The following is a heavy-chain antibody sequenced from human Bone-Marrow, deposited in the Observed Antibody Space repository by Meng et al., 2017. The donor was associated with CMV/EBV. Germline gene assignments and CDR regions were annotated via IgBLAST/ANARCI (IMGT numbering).Heavy chain of an antibody. CDR3: ARVSRGSSWTTNWFDP. CDR2: INPSRGTR. D-gene: IGHD6-13*01. J-gene: IGHJ5*02. Sequence: ASVKASCKASGYTFITYNMNWVRQAPGQGLEWMGIINPSRGTRNYAQKFQDRVTMTRDTSTSTVYMELSSLRSEDTAVYYCARVSRGSSWTTNWFDPWGQGTLVTVSS. CDR1: GYTFITYN. V-gene: IGHV1-46*01.